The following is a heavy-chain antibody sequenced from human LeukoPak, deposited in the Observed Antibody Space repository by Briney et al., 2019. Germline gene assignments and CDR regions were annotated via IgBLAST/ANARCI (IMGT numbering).Heavy chain of an antibody. CDR1: GGSLNNYY. V-gene: IGHV4-4*09. CDR3: ARHGDTDLATGSNWFDP. D-gene: IGHD1-1*01. CDR2: IHTSRSD. J-gene: IGHJ5*02. Sequence: SETLSLTFNVSGGSLNNYYWSGFRQPPARGLEWIGYIHTSRSDNYEPALKRRVSMSIDTSTNSFSLRVLSVTAADTALYFCARHGDTDLATGSNWFDPWGQGILVTVSS.